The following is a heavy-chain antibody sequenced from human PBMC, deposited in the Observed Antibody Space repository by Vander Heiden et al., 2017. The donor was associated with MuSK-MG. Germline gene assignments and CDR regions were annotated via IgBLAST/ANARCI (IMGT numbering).Heavy chain of an antibody. CDR1: GASVSSNSAA. Sequence: QVQLQQSGPELVKPSQTLSLTCVLSGASVSSNSAAWNWIRQSPSRGLEWLGRTYYRSNWLQEEAVSVNSRVTINPDTSKNQFSMHMNSVAPDDTALYYCARGVVPAALDYWGQGTLVTVYS. CDR2: TYYRSNWLQ. D-gene: IGHD2-2*01. V-gene: IGHV6-1*01. CDR3: ARGVVPAALDY. J-gene: IGHJ4*02.